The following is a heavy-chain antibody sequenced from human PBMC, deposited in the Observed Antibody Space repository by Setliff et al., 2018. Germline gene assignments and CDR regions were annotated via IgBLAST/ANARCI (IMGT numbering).Heavy chain of an antibody. CDR2: INHSGST. V-gene: IGHV4-34*01. CDR3: ARGWGSGWSKEGAFDI. J-gene: IGHJ3*02. D-gene: IGHD6-19*01. CDR1: GGSFSGYY. Sequence: SETLSLTCTVYGGSFSGYYWSWLRQPPGKGLEWIGEINHSGSTNYNPSLKSRVTISVDTSKNQFSLKLSSVTAADTAVYYCARGWGSGWSKEGAFDIWGQGTMVTVSS.